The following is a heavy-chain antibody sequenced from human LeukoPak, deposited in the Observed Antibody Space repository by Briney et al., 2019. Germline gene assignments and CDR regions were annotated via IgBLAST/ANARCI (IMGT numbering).Heavy chain of an antibody. J-gene: IGHJ5*02. Sequence: SETLSLTCTVSGGSMSGYYWSWIRQPPGKGLEWIGYIYYNGNTNYSPSLKSRVTISIDTSKNQLSLKLSSVTAADTAVYYCARDSTSWKNWFDPWGQGILVTVSP. D-gene: IGHD2-2*01. V-gene: IGHV4-59*01. CDR2: IYYNGNT. CDR1: GGSMSGYY. CDR3: ARDSTSWKNWFDP.